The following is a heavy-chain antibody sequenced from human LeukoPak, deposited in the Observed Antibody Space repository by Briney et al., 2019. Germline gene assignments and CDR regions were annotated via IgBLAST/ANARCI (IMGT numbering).Heavy chain of an antibody. Sequence: SETLSLTCTVSGGSISSYYWSWIRQPAGKGLEWIGRIYTSGSTNYNPSLKSRVTMSVDTSKNQFSLKLSSVTAADTAVYYCAGSDFWSGYSGFDPWGQGTLVTVSS. D-gene: IGHD3-3*01. V-gene: IGHV4-4*07. CDR3: AGSDFWSGYSGFDP. CDR2: IYTSGST. J-gene: IGHJ5*02. CDR1: GGSISSYY.